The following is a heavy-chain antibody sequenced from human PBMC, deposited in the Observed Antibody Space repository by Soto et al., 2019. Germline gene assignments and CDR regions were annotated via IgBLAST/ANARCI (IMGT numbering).Heavy chain of an antibody. D-gene: IGHD2-8*01. CDR3: ASPNLQRGSGLIFDY. CDR2: IIPILGIA. J-gene: IGHJ4*02. Sequence: QVQLVQSGAEVKKPGSSVKVSCKASGGTFSSYTISWMRQAPGQGLEWLGRIIPILGIANYAQKFQGRVTITADKSTSTAYMELSSLRSEDTAVYYCASPNLQRGSGLIFDYWGQGTLVTVSS. V-gene: IGHV1-69*02. CDR1: GGTFSSYT.